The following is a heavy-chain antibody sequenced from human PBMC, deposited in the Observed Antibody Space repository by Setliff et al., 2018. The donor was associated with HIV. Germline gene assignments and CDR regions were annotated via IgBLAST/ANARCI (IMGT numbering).Heavy chain of an antibody. CDR1: GYSISSGYY. D-gene: IGHD6-6*01. V-gene: IGHV4-38-2*02. CDR3: ARFSTSSGGTFDY. Sequence: PSETLSLTCTVSGYSISSGYYWGWIRQPPGKGLEWIGNIYHSGSTYYNPSPKSRVTISVDTSKNQFSLKLTSVTAADTAVYYCARFSTSSGGTFDYWGQGTLVTVSS. J-gene: IGHJ4*02. CDR2: IYHSGST.